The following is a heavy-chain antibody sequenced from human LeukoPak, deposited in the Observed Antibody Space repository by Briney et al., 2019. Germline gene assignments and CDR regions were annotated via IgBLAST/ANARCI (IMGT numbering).Heavy chain of an antibody. J-gene: IGHJ5*02. CDR3: ARGGDYNWFDP. CDR1: GGSLSGYY. CDR2: INHSGST. D-gene: IGHD3-10*01. V-gene: IGHV4-34*01. Sequence: SETLSLTCAVYGGSLSGYYWSWIRQPPGKGLEWIGEINHSGSTNYNPSLKSRVTISVDTSKNQFSLKLSSVTAADTAVYYCARGGDYNWFDPWGQGTLVTVSS.